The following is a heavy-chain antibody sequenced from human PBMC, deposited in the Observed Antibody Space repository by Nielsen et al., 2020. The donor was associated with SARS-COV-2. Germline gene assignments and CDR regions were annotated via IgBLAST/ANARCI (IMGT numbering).Heavy chain of an antibody. CDR1: GDSIRSYY. V-gene: IGHV4-59*01. CDR2: NFYSGSA. D-gene: IGHD3-16*01. CDR3: ARITPPDDY. Sequence: GSLRLSCTVSGDSIRSYYWSWIRQPPGKGLEWIGYNFYSGSANYNPSLKSRVTISVDTSRNQFSLKLSSVTAADTAVYFCARITPPDDYWGQGTLVTVSS. J-gene: IGHJ4*02.